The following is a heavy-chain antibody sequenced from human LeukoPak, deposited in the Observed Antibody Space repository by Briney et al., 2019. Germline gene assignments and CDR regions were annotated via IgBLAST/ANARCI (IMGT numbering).Heavy chain of an antibody. J-gene: IGHJ4*02. CDR1: GFTVSSYY. CDR2: SYSGGST. V-gene: IGHV3-66*01. Sequence: PGGSLRLSCAASGFTVSSYYMSWVRQAPGKGLEWVSISYSGGSTYYADSVQGRFTISRDNSKSTLFLQMSSLRVEDTAVYYCTRAGQWTYGFQDYWGQGNLVTVSS. CDR3: TRAGQWTYGFQDY. D-gene: IGHD3-10*01.